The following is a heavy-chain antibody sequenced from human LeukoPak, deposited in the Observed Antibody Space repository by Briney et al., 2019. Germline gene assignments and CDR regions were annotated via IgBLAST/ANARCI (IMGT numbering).Heavy chain of an antibody. Sequence: GGSLRLSCAASGFTFSSYAMHWVRQAPGKGLEYVSAISSNGGSTYYANSVKGRFTISRDNSKNTLYLQMGSLRAEDMAVYYCARLMVRGVHYAFDIWGQGTMVTVSS. J-gene: IGHJ3*02. V-gene: IGHV3-64*01. CDR2: ISSNGGST. D-gene: IGHD3-10*01. CDR1: GFTFSSYA. CDR3: ARLMVRGVHYAFDI.